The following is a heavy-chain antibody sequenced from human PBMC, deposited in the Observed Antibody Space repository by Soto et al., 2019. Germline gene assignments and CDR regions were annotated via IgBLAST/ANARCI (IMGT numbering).Heavy chain of an antibody. Sequence: SVEVSCKASGDTFTGHYIHWVRQAPGQGPEWMEMINRSSGTTSYAQKFQGRVTMTRDTSTSTVYMELSRLRSEDTAVYYCARHRTMIYYHYDMQVLVIGHTVT. CDR1: GDTFTGHY. CDR2: INRSSGTT. D-gene: IGHD1-1*01. V-gene: IGHV1-46*01. CDR3: ARHRTMIYYHYDMQV. J-gene: IGHJ6*04.